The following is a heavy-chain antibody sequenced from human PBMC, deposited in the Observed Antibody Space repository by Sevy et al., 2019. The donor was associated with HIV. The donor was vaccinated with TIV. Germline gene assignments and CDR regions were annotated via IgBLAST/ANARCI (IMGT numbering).Heavy chain of an antibody. CDR1: GYTFTGYY. CDR3: ARMGDYSDSSGYYPLKF. V-gene: IGHV1-2*02. D-gene: IGHD3-22*01. Sequence: ASVKVSCKASGYTFTGYYVHWVRQAPGQGLEWMVWINPNNGGTYFAKKFQDSVTLTTDTSVNTAYMELRSLTFDDTAIYYCARMGDYSDSSGYYPLKFWGQGTLVTVSS. CDR2: INPNNGGT. J-gene: IGHJ4*02.